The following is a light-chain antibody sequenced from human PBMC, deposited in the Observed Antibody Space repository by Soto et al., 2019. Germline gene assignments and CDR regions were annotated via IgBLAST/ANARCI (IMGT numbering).Light chain of an antibody. V-gene: IGKV1-33*01. Sequence: DIQMTQSPSSLSASVGDRVTITCQASQDISNYLNWYQQNPGKAPKLLIYGASNLETGVPSRFSGSGSGTDFTFTISSLQPEDIATYYCQQYDNLPLSLTFGPGTKVDIK. CDR3: QQYDNLPLSLT. CDR2: GAS. CDR1: QDISNY. J-gene: IGKJ3*01.